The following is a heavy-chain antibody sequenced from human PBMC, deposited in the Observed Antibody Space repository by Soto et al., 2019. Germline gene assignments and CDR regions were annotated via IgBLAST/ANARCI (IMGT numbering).Heavy chain of an antibody. D-gene: IGHD2-8*02. V-gene: IGHV4-34*01. Sequence: SETLSLTCAVYGGSFSGYYWTWIRQPPGTGLEWIGEINHSGSTNYNPSLKCRVTISVDTSKNQFSLRLTSVTAADTAVYYCARDKITGLFDYWGQGTLVTVSS. CDR1: GGSFSGYY. J-gene: IGHJ4*02. CDR2: INHSGST. CDR3: ARDKITGLFDY.